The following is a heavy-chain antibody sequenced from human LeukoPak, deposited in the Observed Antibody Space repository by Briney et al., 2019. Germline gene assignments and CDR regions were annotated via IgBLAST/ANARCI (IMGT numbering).Heavy chain of an antibody. J-gene: IGHJ4*02. CDR3: ARGEMYCSSTSCQTVFDY. V-gene: IGHV4-34*01. Sequence: SETLSLTCAVYGGSFSGYYWSWLRQPPGKGLEWIGEINHSGSTNYNPSLKSRVTISVDTSKNQFSLKLSSVTAADTAVYYCARGEMYCSSTSCQTVFDYWGQGTLVTVSS. D-gene: IGHD2-2*01. CDR2: INHSGST. CDR1: GGSFSGYY.